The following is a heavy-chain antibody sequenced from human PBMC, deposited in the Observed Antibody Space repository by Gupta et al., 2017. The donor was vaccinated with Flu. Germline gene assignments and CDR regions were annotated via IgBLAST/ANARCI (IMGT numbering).Heavy chain of an antibody. D-gene: IGHD3-22*01. Sequence: QLQLQESGPGLVKPSETLSLTCTVSGGSISSSSYYWGWFRQPPGKGLEWIGSIYYSGSTYYNPSLKSRVTISVDTSKNQFSLKLSSVTAADTAVYYCARLHYDSSGYYIFDYWGQGTLVTVSS. J-gene: IGHJ4*02. CDR2: IYYSGST. CDR1: GGSISSSSYY. CDR3: ARLHYDSSGYYIFDY. V-gene: IGHV4-39*01.